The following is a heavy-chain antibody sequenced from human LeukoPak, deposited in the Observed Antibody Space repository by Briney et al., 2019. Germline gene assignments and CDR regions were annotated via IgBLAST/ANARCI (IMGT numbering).Heavy chain of an antibody. J-gene: IGHJ6*02. V-gene: IGHV1-46*01. D-gene: IGHD4-17*01. CDR3: ARVGGYGDSYYYYGMDV. Sequence: ASVKVSCKASGYTFTSYYMHWVRQAPGQGLEWMGIINPSGGSTSYAQKFQGRVTMTRDTPTSTVYMELSSQRSEDTAVYYCARVGGYGDSYYYYGMDVWGQGTTVTVSS. CDR1: GYTFTSYY. CDR2: INPSGGST.